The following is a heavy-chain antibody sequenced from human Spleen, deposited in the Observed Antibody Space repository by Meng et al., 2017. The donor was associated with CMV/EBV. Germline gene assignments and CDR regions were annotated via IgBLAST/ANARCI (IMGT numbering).Heavy chain of an antibody. CDR2: IHNDGTG. Sequence: ESGPERVEPTQPRSLACTFSSDSRSAITNYGICILQPPGKDREWSVCIHNDGTGYYNPTLASRVTISLDMSKNHFSLSLNSVTAADTATYYCARESSGGYASFDHWGQGTLVTVSS. D-gene: IGHD6-25*01. J-gene: IGHJ4*02. CDR3: ARESSGGYASFDH. CDR1: SDSRSAITNY. V-gene: IGHV4-30-4*08.